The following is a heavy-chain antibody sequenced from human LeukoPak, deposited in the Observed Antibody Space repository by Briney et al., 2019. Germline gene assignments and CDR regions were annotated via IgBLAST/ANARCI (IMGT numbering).Heavy chain of an antibody. V-gene: IGHV4-59*01. CDR1: GGSISSYY. Sequence: SETLSLTCTVSGGSISSYYWSWIRQPPGKGLEWIGYIYYSGSTNYNPSLKSRVTISVDTSKNQFSLKLSSVTAADTAVYYCARYRSSWYSASWGQGTLVTVSS. J-gene: IGHJ5*02. D-gene: IGHD6-13*01. CDR2: IYYSGST. CDR3: ARYRSSWYSAS.